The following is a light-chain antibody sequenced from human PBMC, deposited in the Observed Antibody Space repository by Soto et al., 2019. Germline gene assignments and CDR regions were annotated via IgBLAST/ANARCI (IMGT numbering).Light chain of an antibody. CDR1: QSVSSSD. CDR2: GAS. Sequence: EIVLTQSPGTLSLSPGERATLSCRASQSVSSSDLAWYQQKPGQAPRLLIYGASSRATGIPDRFSGSGSGTDFTLTISRLEPDEFAVYYCQQFGGSSWTFGQGTKVEIK. CDR3: QQFGGSSWT. J-gene: IGKJ1*01. V-gene: IGKV3-20*01.